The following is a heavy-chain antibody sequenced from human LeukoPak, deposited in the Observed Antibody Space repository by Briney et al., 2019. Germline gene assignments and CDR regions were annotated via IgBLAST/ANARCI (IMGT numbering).Heavy chain of an antibody. CDR1: GFTFSDYY. Sequence: PGGSLRLSCAASGFTFSDYYMSWIRQAPGKGLEWVSYISSSGSTIYYADSVKGRFTISRDNAKNSLYLQMNSLRAEDTALYYCAKDTGYYYDSSNYFTWGQGTLVTVAP. CDR3: AKDTGYYYDSSNYFT. D-gene: IGHD3-22*01. V-gene: IGHV3-11*01. CDR2: ISSSGSTI. J-gene: IGHJ5*02.